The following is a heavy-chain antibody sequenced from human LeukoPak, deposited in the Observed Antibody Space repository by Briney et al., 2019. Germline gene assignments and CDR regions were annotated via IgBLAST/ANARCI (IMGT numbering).Heavy chain of an antibody. CDR2: IKTKTDGGAT. CDR1: RFTFSNAW. CDR3: TSEAPAAPLDY. D-gene: IGHD2-2*01. Sequence: GGSLRLSCAASRFTFSNAWMSWVRQAPGKGLEWVGRIKTKTDGGATDYAAPVKGRFTISRDDSKNTVYLQMNSLKTEDTAVYYCTSEAPAAPLDYWGQGTLVTVSS. V-gene: IGHV3-15*01. J-gene: IGHJ4*02.